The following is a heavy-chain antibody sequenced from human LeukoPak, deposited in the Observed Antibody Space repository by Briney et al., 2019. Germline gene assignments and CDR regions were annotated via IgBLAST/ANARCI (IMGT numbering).Heavy chain of an antibody. D-gene: IGHD3-10*01. CDR2: IYYSGST. Sequence: SETLSLTCTVSGGSISSYYWSWIRQPPGKGLEWIGYIYYSGSTNYNPSLKSRVTISIDTSKNQFSLNLSSVTAADTAVYYCARIRTLGLPDYWGQGTLVTVSS. CDR1: GGSISSYY. V-gene: IGHV4-59*01. J-gene: IGHJ4*02. CDR3: ARIRTLGLPDY.